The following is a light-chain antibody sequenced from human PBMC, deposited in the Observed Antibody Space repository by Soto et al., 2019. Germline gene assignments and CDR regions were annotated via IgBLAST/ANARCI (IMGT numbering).Light chain of an antibody. CDR3: QQYNSYSPWT. CDR1: QSISSW. J-gene: IGKJ1*01. CDR2: KAS. Sequence: DIQMTQSPSTLSASVGDRVTITCRASQSISSWSAWYQQKPGKAPKLLIYKASSLESGVPSRFSGSGSGTEFTLTISSLQPDDFATYYCQQYNSYSPWTFGQGTKVDSK. V-gene: IGKV1-5*03.